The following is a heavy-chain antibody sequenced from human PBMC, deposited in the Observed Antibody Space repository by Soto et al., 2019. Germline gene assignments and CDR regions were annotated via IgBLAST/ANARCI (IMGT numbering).Heavy chain of an antibody. CDR3: AGGGVRGVITRTRDYYGMDV. J-gene: IGHJ6*02. CDR1: GCSFTSYW. CDR2: IYPGDSDT. V-gene: IGHV5-51*01. D-gene: IGHD3-10*01. Sequence: GESLQISCKGSGCSFTSYWIGWVRQMHGKGLEWMVIIYPGDSDTRYSPSFQGQVTISADKSISTAYLQWSSLKASDTAMYYCAGGGVRGVITRTRDYYGMDVWGQGTTVTVSS.